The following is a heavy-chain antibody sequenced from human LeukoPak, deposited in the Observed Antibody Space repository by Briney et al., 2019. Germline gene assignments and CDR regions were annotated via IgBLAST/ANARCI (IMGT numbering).Heavy chain of an antibody. CDR1: SGSFSGYY. Sequence: SETLSLTCAVYSGSFSGYYWSWIRQPPGKGLEWIGEINHSGSTNYNPSLKSRVTISVDTSKNQFSLKLSSVTAADTAVYYCARVPAWIPNRYFQHWGQGTLVTVSS. CDR2: INHSGST. D-gene: IGHD1-14*01. J-gene: IGHJ1*01. V-gene: IGHV4-34*01. CDR3: ARVPAWIPNRYFQH.